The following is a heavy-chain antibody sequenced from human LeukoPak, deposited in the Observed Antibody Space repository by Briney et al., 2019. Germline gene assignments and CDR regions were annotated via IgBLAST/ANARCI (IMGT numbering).Heavy chain of an antibody. Sequence: ASVKVSCKASGYTFTSYGISWVRQAPGQGLEWMGWISAYNGNTNYAQKLQGRVTMTTDTSTSTAYMELRSLRSDDTAVYYCARDIPLLYYDSSGYYYRYWGQGTLVTVSS. V-gene: IGHV1-18*01. CDR1: GYTFTSYG. D-gene: IGHD3-22*01. CDR3: ARDIPLLYYDSSGYYYRY. J-gene: IGHJ4*02. CDR2: ISAYNGNT.